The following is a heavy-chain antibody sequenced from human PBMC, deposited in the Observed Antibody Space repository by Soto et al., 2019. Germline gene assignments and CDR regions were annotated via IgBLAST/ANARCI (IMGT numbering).Heavy chain of an antibody. CDR2: IYYSGST. Sequence: QVQLQESGPGLVKPSETLSLTCTVSGGSISSYYWSWIRQPPGKGLEWIGYIYYSGSTNYNPSLKSRVTISVDTSKNQFSLKLSSVTAADTAVYYCARQYDFWSGINPWGQGTLVTVSS. D-gene: IGHD3-3*01. CDR1: GGSISSYY. V-gene: IGHV4-59*08. CDR3: ARQYDFWSGINP. J-gene: IGHJ5*02.